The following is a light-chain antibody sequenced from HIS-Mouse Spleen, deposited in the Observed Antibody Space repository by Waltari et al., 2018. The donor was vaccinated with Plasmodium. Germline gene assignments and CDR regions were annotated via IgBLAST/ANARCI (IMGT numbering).Light chain of an antibody. Sequence: QSALTQPASVSGSPGPSITISCPGTSSDVGGYTYVSWYQQPPGKAPKLMIYDVSNRPSGVSNRFSGSKSGNTASLTISGLQAEDEADYYCSSYTSSSTLYVVFGGGTKLTVL. V-gene: IGLV2-14*03. J-gene: IGLJ2*01. CDR1: SSDVGGYTY. CDR3: SSYTSSSTLYVV. CDR2: DVS.